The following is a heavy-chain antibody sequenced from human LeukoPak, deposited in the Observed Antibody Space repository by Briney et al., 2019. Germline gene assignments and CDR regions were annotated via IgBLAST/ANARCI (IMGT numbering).Heavy chain of an antibody. J-gene: IGHJ3*02. D-gene: IGHD6-13*01. CDR3: ARVAAAGIGAFDI. CDR1: GFTFSDYY. CDR2: ISSSSYT. Sequence: GGSLRLSCAASGFTFSDYYMSWIRQAPGKGLEWVSYISSSSYTNYADSVKGRFTISRDNAKNSLYLQMNSLRAEDTAVYYCARVAAAGIGAFDIWGQGTMVTVSS. V-gene: IGHV3-11*06.